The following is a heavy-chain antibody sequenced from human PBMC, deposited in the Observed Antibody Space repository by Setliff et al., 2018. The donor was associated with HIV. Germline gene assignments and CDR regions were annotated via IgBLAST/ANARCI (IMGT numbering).Heavy chain of an antibody. CDR3: ARHPSGWYGDYFFDY. CDR1: GYTFTSYA. J-gene: IGHJ4*02. CDR2: ISAYSGNT. V-gene: IGHV1-18*03. D-gene: IGHD4-17*01. Sequence: RASVKVSCKASGYTFTSYAISWVRQAPGQGLEWMGWISAYSGNTHYAQRLQDRVTMTTDTSTSTAYMDLRSLRSDDMAVYYCARHPSGWYGDYFFDYWGQGTPVTVS.